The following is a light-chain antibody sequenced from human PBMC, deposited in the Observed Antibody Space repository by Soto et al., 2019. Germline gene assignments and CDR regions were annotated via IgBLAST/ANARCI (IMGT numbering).Light chain of an antibody. J-gene: IGKJ4*01. CDR2: GAS. Sequence: EIVLTQSPCTLSLSPGERATLSCRASQSVSSHLAWYQQRPGQAPRLLIYGASSRATGIPDRFSGSGSGTAFTLTISRLEPEDFALYYCQQYGNSPPLTFGGGTKVEIK. CDR3: QQYGNSPPLT. CDR1: QSVSSH. V-gene: IGKV3-20*01.